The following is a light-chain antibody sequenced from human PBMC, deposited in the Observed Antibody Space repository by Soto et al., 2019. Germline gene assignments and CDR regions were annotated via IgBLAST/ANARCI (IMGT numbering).Light chain of an antibody. CDR1: SSDVGGYNY. J-gene: IGLJ2*01. V-gene: IGLV2-14*03. CDR3: SSYTSRKTVL. Sequence: QSALTQPASVSGSPGQSITISCTGTSSDVGGYNYVSWHQQYAVKAPKLIIYDVSNRPSGVSHRFSGSKSGNTASLTISGLQAEEEADYYCSSYTSRKTVLFGGGTKVTVL. CDR2: DVS.